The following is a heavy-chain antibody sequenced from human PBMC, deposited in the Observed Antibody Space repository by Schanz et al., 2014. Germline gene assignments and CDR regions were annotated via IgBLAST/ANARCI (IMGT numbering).Heavy chain of an antibody. V-gene: IGHV3-30*04. CDR1: GFTFSSYA. Sequence: QVQLVESGGGVVQPGRSLRLSCAASGFTFSSYAVHWVRQAPDKGLVWVAVTSSDGSLKYYADSVKGRFTISRDNSRDPVYLQMNSLRGEDTAVYSCARGGRGGYPGRAFDIGVQGTMVTASS. D-gene: IGHD5-12*01. CDR3: ARGGRGGYPGRAFDI. J-gene: IGHJ3*02. CDR2: TSSDGSLK.